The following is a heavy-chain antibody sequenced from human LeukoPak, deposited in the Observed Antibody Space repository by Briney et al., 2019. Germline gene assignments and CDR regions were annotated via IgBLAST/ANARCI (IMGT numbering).Heavy chain of an antibody. J-gene: IGHJ3*02. V-gene: IGHV3-9*01. CDR2: ISWNSGSI. D-gene: IGHD5-12*01. CDR1: GFTFDDYA. Sequence: GGSLRLSCAASGFTFDDYAMHWVRQAPGKGLEWVSGISWNSGSIGYADSVKGRFTISGDNAKNSLYLQMNSLRAEDTALYYCALGKWLRLDDAFDIWGQGTMVTVSS. CDR3: ALGKWLRLDDAFDI.